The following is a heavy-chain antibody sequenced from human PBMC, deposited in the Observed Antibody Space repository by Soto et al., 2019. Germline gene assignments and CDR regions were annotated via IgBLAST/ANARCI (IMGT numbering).Heavy chain of an antibody. CDR3: ARHTSWHLVFHYYYYYGMYV. Sequence: ASVKVSCKASGYTFTSYGISWVRQAPGQGLEWMGWISAYNGNTNYAQKLQGRVTMTTDTSTSTAYMELRSLSSDDTAVYYCARHTSWHLVFHYYYYYGMYVWGQGTSVTVSS. CDR1: GYTFTSYG. D-gene: IGHD6-6*01. V-gene: IGHV1-18*01. J-gene: IGHJ6*02. CDR2: ISAYNGNT.